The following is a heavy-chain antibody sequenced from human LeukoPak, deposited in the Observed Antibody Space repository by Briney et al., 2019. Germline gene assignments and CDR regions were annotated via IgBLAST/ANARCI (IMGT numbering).Heavy chain of an antibody. V-gene: IGHV4-30-4*01. CDR1: GGSISSGDYY. D-gene: IGHD3-3*01. Sequence: SQTLSLTCTVSGGSISSGDYYWSWIRQPPGKGMEWIGYIYYSGSTYYNPSLKSRVTISVDTSKNQFSLKLSSVTAADTAVYYCARKRITIFGVVKKSYNWFDPWGQGTLVTVSS. J-gene: IGHJ5*02. CDR3: ARKRITIFGVVKKSYNWFDP. CDR2: IYYSGST.